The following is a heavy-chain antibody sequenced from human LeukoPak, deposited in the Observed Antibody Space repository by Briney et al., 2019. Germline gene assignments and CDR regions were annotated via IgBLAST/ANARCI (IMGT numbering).Heavy chain of an antibody. CDR2: MKQDGSET. D-gene: IGHD3-22*01. J-gene: IGHJ6*03. CDR3: ARDHYDSYYYYYYMDV. Sequence: PGGSLRLSCAASGFTFSNYWMSWVRQAPGKGLEWVANMKQDGSETYYVDSVKGRFTISRDNAKNSLYLQMNSLRAEDTAVYYCARDHYDSYYYYYYMDVWGKGTTVTISS. V-gene: IGHV3-7*01. CDR1: GFTFSNYW.